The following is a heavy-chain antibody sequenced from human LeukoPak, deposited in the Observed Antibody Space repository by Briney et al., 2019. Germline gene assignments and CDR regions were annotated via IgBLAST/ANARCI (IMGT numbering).Heavy chain of an antibody. J-gene: IGHJ4*02. Sequence: GGSLRLSCAASGFTFTTYVMNWVRQAPGKGLEWVSAISGGGGSTWYADSVKGRFTVSRDNSKNTLFLQMSSLIAEDTAVYYCAKDRDWGQGTLVTVSS. CDR2: ISGGGGST. CDR3: AKDRD. CDR1: GFTFTTYV. V-gene: IGHV3-23*01.